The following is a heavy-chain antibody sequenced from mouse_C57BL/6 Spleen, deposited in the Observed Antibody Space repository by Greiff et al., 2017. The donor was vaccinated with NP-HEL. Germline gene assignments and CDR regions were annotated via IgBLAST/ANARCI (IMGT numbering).Heavy chain of an antibody. CDR2: INPNNGGT. V-gene: IGHV1-18*01. D-gene: IGHD1-1*01. Sequence: VQLQQSGPELVKPGASVKIPCKASGYTFTDYNMDWVKQSHGKSLEWIGDINPNNGGTIYNQKFKGKATLTVDKSSSTAYMELRSLTSEDTAVYYCARGRYYGSSPLDYWGQGTTLTVSS. CDR3: ARGRYYGSSPLDY. CDR1: GYTFTDYN. J-gene: IGHJ2*01.